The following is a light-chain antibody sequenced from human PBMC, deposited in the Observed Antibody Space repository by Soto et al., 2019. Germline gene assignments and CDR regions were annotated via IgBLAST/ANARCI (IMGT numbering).Light chain of an antibody. Sequence: DFAVTQSPKSLAVTLGGRATINCKSSQSLLYTSNNKNYLAWYQQKPGQPPRLIIYWASTRESGVPDRFKGSGSGTDFTLTITNRQAEDAAVYYCQQYYTTPRTFGQGTKVEI. CDR1: QSLLYTSNNKNY. CDR2: WAS. CDR3: QQYYTTPRT. V-gene: IGKV4-1*01. J-gene: IGKJ1*01.